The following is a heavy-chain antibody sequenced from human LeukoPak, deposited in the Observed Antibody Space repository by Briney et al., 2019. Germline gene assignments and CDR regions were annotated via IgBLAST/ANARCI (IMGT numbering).Heavy chain of an antibody. CDR3: ARDHSTYYYYGMDV. CDR2: IKQDGSEK. CDR1: GFIFSSYW. V-gene: IGHV3-7*01. J-gene: IGHJ6*02. Sequence: PGGSLRLSCAASGFIFSSYWMSWVRQAPGKGLEWVANIKQDGSEKYYVDSVKGRFTISRDNAKNSLYLQMNSLRVEGTAVYYCARDHSTYYYYGMDVWGQGTTVTVSS. D-gene: IGHD4-11*01.